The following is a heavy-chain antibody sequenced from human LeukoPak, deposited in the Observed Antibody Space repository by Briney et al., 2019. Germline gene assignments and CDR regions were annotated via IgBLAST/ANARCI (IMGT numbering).Heavy chain of an antibody. Sequence: SVKVSCKASGGTFSSYAISWVRQAPGQGLEWMGGIIPIFGTANYAQKFQGRVTITADESTSTAYMELSSLRSEDTAVYYCARVGFGCSSTSCYGDFDYWGQGTLVTVSS. CDR2: IIPIFGTA. J-gene: IGHJ4*02. CDR1: GGTFSSYA. CDR3: ARVGFGCSSTSCYGDFDY. V-gene: IGHV1-69*01. D-gene: IGHD2-2*01.